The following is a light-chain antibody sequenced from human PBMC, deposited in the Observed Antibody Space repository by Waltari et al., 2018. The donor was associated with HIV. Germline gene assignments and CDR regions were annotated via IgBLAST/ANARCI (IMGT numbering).Light chain of an antibody. CDR2: EVQ. J-gene: IGLJ2*01. Sequence: QSALTQPPSASGSPEQSVTISCTGTISYVGAYNFFTWYQQSPGQAPKRLIFEVQKPRSGVPDRIYGSKSVNTASLTVSGLHAEDEADYYCSSFAGTNSHVVFGGGTKLTVL. CDR1: ISYVGAYNF. V-gene: IGLV2-8*01. CDR3: SSFAGTNSHVV.